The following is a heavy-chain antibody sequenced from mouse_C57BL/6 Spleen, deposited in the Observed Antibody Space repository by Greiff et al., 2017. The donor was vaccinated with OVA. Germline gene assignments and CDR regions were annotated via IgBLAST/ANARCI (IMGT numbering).Heavy chain of an antibody. CDR2: IDPEDGET. J-gene: IGHJ4*01. Sequence: VQLQESGAELVKPGASVKLSCTASGFNIKDYYMHWVKQRTEQGLEWIGRIDPEDGETKYAPKFQGKATITADTSSNTAYLQLSSLTSEDTAVYYCARPYGSSSYYYAMDYWGQGTSVTVSS. V-gene: IGHV14-2*01. CDR3: ARPYGSSSYYYAMDY. D-gene: IGHD1-1*01. CDR1: GFNIKDYY.